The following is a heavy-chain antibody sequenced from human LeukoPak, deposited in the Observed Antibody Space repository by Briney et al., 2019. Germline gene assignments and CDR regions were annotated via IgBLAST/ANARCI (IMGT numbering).Heavy chain of an antibody. Sequence: SETLSLTCTVSGGSISSSSYYWGWIRQPPGKGLEWIGSIYYSGSTYYNPSLKSRVTISVDTSMNQFSLKLSSVTAADTAVYYCARRNSWFGDPKGFDYWGQGTLVTVSS. CDR1: GGSISSSSYY. D-gene: IGHD3-10*01. CDR2: IYYSGST. V-gene: IGHV4-39*01. CDR3: ARRNSWFGDPKGFDY. J-gene: IGHJ4*02.